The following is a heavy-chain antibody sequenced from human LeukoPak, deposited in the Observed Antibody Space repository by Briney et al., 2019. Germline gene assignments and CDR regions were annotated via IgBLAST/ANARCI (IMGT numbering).Heavy chain of an antibody. CDR1: GGTFSSYA. CDR2: IIPIFGTA. CDR3: ASVSTPGQLWFPDY. Sequence: GASVKVSCKASGGTFSSYAISWVRQAPGQGLEWMGGIIPIFGTANYAQKFQGRVTITADESTSTAYMELSSLRSEDTAVYYCASVSTPGQLWFPDYWGQGTLVTVSS. V-gene: IGHV1-69*13. D-gene: IGHD5-18*01. J-gene: IGHJ4*02.